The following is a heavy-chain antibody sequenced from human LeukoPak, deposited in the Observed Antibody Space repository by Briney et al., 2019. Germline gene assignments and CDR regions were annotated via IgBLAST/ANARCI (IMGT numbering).Heavy chain of an antibody. CDR1: GFTFSSYA. V-gene: IGHV3-30*04. J-gene: IGHJ4*02. Sequence: GRSLRLSCAASGFTFSSYAMHWVRQAPGKGLEWVAVISYDGSNKYYADPVKGRFTISRDNAKNTMYLQMHNLRADDTAVYYCARSDSGLYRYWGQGTLVIVSS. CDR2: ISYDGSNK. D-gene: IGHD3-16*01. CDR3: ARSDSGLYRY.